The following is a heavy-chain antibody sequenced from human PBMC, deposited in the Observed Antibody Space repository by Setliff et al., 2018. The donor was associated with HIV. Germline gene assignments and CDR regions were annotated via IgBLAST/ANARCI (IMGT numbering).Heavy chain of an antibody. CDR1: GGSIRSSSYY. V-gene: IGHV4-39*01. J-gene: IGHJ6*03. Sequence: SETLSLPCTVPGGSIRSSSYYWGWLRQPPGKGLELIGSIYYTGTTYYPPSLESRVTLSVDMSRNQFSLRLTSVTAADTGVYYCARHSDSSSWPPGGYYHYMDVWGKGTTVTVSS. CDR3: ARHSDSSSWPPGGYYHYMDV. D-gene: IGHD6-13*01. CDR2: IYYTGTT.